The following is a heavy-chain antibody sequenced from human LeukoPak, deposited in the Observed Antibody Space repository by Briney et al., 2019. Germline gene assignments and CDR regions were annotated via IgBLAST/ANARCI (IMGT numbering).Heavy chain of an antibody. D-gene: IGHD1-14*01. J-gene: IGHJ6*02. V-gene: IGHV3-74*01. Sequence: QPGGSLRLSCAASGFTFRDSAMTWVRQAPGKGLVWVSRINSDGSSTSYADSVKGRFTISRDNAKNTLYLQMNSLRAEDTAVYYCARVPRKGVGMDVWGQGTTVTVSS. CDR2: INSDGSST. CDR3: ARVPRKGVGMDV. CDR1: GFTFRDSA.